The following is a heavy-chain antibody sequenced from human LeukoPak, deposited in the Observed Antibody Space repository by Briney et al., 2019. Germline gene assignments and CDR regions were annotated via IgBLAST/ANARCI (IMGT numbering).Heavy chain of an antibody. J-gene: IGHJ4*02. CDR3: AKDLDSTGYYSYRY. D-gene: IGHD3-22*01. Sequence: GGSLRLSCAASGXAFSRYAMNWVRQAPGKGLEWVSLISTGGRTHYADSVEGRFTISRDNSKNTLYLQMNSLRAEDTAVYYCAKDLDSTGYYSYRYWGQGTLVTVSS. CDR1: GXAFSRYA. CDR2: ISTGGRT. V-gene: IGHV3-23*01.